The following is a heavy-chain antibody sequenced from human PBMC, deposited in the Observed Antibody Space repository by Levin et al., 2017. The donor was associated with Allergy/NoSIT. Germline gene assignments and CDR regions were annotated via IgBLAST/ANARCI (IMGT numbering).Heavy chain of an antibody. CDR2: ISSTGSTI. J-gene: IGHJ4*02. V-gene: IGHV3-48*03. D-gene: IGHD3-3*01. CDR3: ARQLGNFWSGYNYFDY. Sequence: SGGSLRLSCAASGFTFSGYEMNWVRRAPGKGLEWVSYISSTGSTIYSADSVKGRFTISRDNAKNSLYLHMNSLRAEDTAVYYCARQLGNFWSGYNYFDYWGQGTLVTVSS. CDR1: GFTFSGYE.